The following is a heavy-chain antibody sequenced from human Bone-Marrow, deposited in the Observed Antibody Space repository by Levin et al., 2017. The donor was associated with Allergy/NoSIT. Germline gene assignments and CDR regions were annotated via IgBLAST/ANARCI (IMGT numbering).Heavy chain of an antibody. CDR1: GDSVSSNSAG. V-gene: IGHV6-1*01. CDR3: ARDMGHNYKNYCDF. Sequence: SETLSLTCVISGDSVSSNSAGWNWIRQSPSRGLEWLGRTYYRSEWYNEYPVSLRGRITINPDTSKNQFSLQLNAVTPDDTAVYFCARDMGHNYKNYCDFWGHGTLVTVSS. CDR2: TYYRSEWYN. D-gene: IGHD1-1*01. J-gene: IGHJ4*01.